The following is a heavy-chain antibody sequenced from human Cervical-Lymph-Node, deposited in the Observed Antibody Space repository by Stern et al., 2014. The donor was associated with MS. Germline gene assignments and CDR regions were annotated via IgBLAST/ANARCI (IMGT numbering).Heavy chain of an antibody. CDR2: ISAYNGNT. V-gene: IGHV1-18*01. Sequence: VQLVESGAEVKKPGASVKVPCRASGFTFTNYGLIWVRQAPGQGLEWMGWISAYNGNTNYAQKFQGRIILTTDTPTNIAYMELRSLRSDDTALYYCARGGGRSMDVWGQGTTVTVSS. CDR3: ARGGGRSMDV. J-gene: IGHJ6*02. D-gene: IGHD3-16*01. CDR1: GFTFTNYG.